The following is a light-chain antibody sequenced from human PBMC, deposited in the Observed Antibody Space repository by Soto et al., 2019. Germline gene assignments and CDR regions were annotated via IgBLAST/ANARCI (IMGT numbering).Light chain of an antibody. J-gene: IGKJ1*01. CDR2: GAS. Sequence: IVLTQSPGTLSLSPVARTTLSSKASQSISRYLAWYQQTPGQAPRLLIYGASTRATGIPARFSGSGSGTEFTLTISSLQSEDFAVYYCQQYNNWPKTCGQGTKGDI. V-gene: IGKV3-15*01. CDR1: QSISRY. CDR3: QQYNNWPKT.